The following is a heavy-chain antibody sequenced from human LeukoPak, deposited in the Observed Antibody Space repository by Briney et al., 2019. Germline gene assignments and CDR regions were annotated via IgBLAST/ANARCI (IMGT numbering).Heavy chain of an antibody. D-gene: IGHD6-25*01. Sequence: GGSLRLSCAASGFTFSSYAIHWVRQAPGKGLEWVAVISSDGRDKHHADSVKGRFTISRDNSKNTLYLQTNSLRAEDTAVYYCARDLRRIAAYYFDYWGQGTLVTVSS. CDR2: ISSDGRDK. CDR1: GFTFSSYA. V-gene: IGHV3-30*03. CDR3: ARDLRRIAAYYFDY. J-gene: IGHJ4*02.